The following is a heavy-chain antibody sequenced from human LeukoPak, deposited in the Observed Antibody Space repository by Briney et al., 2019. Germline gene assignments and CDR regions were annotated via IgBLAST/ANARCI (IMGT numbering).Heavy chain of an antibody. CDR3: AKDSGYCSGTSCSGY. D-gene: IGHD2-2*01. CDR2: ISGSGGST. J-gene: IGHJ4*02. Sequence: PGGSLRLSCAASGFTFSSYAMSWVRQAPGKGLEWVSAISGSGGSTYYADSVKGRFTVSRDNSKNTLYLQMNSLRAEDTAVYYCAKDSGYCSGTSCSGYWGQGTLVTVSS. V-gene: IGHV3-23*01. CDR1: GFTFSSYA.